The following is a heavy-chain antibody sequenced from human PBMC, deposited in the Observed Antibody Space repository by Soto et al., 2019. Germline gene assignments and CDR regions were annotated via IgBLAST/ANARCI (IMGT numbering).Heavy chain of an antibody. D-gene: IGHD3-3*01. V-gene: IGHV1-18*01. CDR3: ARDTTYYDFWRGPRGVDY. J-gene: IGHJ4*02. Sequence: ASVKVSCKASGYTFTSYGISWVRQAPGQGLEWMGWISAYNGNTNYAQKLQGRVTMTTDTSTSTAYMELRSLRSDDTAVYYCARDTTYYDFWRGPRGVDYWGQGTLVTVSS. CDR2: ISAYNGNT. CDR1: GYTFTSYG.